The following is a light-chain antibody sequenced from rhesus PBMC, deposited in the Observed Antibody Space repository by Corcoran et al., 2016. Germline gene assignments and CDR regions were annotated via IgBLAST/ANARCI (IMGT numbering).Light chain of an antibody. CDR2: KAS. J-gene: IGKJ2*01. V-gene: IGKV1-74*01. CDR3: QHAYGTPYS. CDR1: ENVNNY. Sequence: DIQMTQSPSSLSASVGDRVTITCRASENVNNYLNRYQQKPGKAPKLLIYKASTLQSGVPSRFSGSGSGTDYPFTISSLQPEDVATYYCQHAYGTPYSFGQGTKVEIK.